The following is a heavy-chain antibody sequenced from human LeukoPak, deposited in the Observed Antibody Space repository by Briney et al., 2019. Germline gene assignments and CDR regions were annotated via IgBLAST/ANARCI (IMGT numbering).Heavy chain of an antibody. D-gene: IGHD6-19*01. CDR1: GGSISSYY. Sequence: RPSETLSLTCTVSGGSISSYYWSWIRQPAGKGLEWIGRIYTSGSTNYNPSLKSRVTMSVDTSKNQFSLKLSSVTAADTAVYYCARAQRVAVAGTADWFDPWGQGTLITVSS. J-gene: IGHJ5*02. CDR2: IYTSGST. CDR3: ARAQRVAVAGTADWFDP. V-gene: IGHV4-4*07.